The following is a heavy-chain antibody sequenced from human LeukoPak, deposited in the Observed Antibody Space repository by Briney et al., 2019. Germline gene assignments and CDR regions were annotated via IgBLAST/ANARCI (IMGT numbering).Heavy chain of an antibody. J-gene: IGHJ4*02. CDR3: AKDRGSGWYVAFDY. CDR1: GFTFSTYA. V-gene: IGHV3-23*01. CDR2: ISATGGST. D-gene: IGHD6-19*01. Sequence: GGSLRLSCTASGFTFSTYAMSWVRQAPEKGLEWVSTISATGGSTYYADSVKGRFTISRDNSKSTLFLQMDSLRAEDTAVYYCAKDRGSGWYVAFDYWGQGTLVPVSS.